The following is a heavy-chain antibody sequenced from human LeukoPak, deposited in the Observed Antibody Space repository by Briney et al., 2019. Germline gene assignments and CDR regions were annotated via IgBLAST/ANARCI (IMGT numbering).Heavy chain of an antibody. J-gene: IGHJ4*02. CDR1: GYSFTSYW. V-gene: IGHV5-51*01. CDR3: RVFDYSNYDPPFDY. Sequence: KVGESLKISCKGSGYSFTSYWIGWVRQMPGKGLEWMGIIYPGDSDTRYSPSFQGQVTISADKSISTAYPQWSSLKASDTAMYYCRVFDYSNYDPPFDYWGQGTLVTVSS. D-gene: IGHD4-11*01. CDR2: IYPGDSDT.